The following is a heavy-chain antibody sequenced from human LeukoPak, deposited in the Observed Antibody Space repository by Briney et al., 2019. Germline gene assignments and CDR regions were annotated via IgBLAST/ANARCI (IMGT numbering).Heavy chain of an antibody. CDR1: GFTFSSYG. V-gene: IGHV3-30*03. CDR3: ATGLYSGSYSGFDY. Sequence: GGSLRLSCAASGFTFSSYGMHWVRQAPGKGLEWVAVISYDGSNKYYADSVKGRFTISRDNSKNTLYLQMNSLRAEDTAVYYCATGLYSGSYSGFDYWGQGTLVTVSS. D-gene: IGHD1-26*01. J-gene: IGHJ4*02. CDR2: ISYDGSNK.